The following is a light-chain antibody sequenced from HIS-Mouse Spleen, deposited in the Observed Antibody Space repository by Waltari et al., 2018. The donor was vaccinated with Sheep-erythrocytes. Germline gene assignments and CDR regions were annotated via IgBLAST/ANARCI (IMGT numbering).Light chain of an antibody. CDR3: KPWDSSAALV. CDR1: KLGDKY. J-gene: IGLJ3*02. CDR2: QDS. Sequence: SYELTQPPSVSVSPGQTASITCSGGKLGDKYACWYQQKPGQSPVLVIYQDSKRPSGIPERFSGSNSGDTATLYTRGTHAMDEADYSCKPWDSSAALVFCGGTKLTVL. V-gene: IGLV3-1*01.